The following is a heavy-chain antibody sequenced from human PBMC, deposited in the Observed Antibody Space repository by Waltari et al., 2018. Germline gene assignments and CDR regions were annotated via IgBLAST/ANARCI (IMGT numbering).Heavy chain of an antibody. Sequence: EVQLVESGGGLVQPGGSLRLYCAASGFTFSSYEMNWVRQAPGKGLEWVSYISSSGSTIYYADSVKGRFTISRDNAKNSLYLQMNSLRAEDTAVYYCAKTGYSSGWSDAFDIWGQGTMVTVSS. V-gene: IGHV3-48*03. CDR1: GFTFSSYE. CDR2: ISSSGSTI. CDR3: AKTGYSSGWSDAFDI. J-gene: IGHJ3*02. D-gene: IGHD6-19*01.